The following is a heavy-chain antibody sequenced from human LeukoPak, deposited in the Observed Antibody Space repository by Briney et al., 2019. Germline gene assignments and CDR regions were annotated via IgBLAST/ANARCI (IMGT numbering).Heavy chain of an antibody. CDR1: GYTFTGYY. CDR2: INPNSGGT. V-gene: IGHV1-2*02. D-gene: IGHD3-9*01. J-gene: IGHJ6*03. CDR3: ARARTQLRYFDSYYYMDV. Sequence: ASVKVSCKACGYTFTGYYMHGVRQAPGQAREWMGWINPNSGGTNYAQKLQGRVTMTTDTSTSTAYMELRSLRPDDTAVYYCARARTQLRYFDSYYYMDVWGKGTTVTISS.